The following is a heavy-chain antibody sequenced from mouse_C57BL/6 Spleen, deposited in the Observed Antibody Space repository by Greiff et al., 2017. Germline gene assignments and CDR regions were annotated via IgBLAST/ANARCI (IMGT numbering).Heavy chain of an antibody. CDR1: GYTFTSYG. J-gene: IGHJ2*01. D-gene: IGHD2-2*01. CDR2: IYPRSGNT. Sequence: QVQLQQSGAELARPGASVKLSCKASGYTFTSYGISWVKQRTGQGLEWIGEIYPRSGNTYSNEKFKGKATLTADKSSSTAYMELRSLTSEDSAVYFCARPYGYDGEDYFDYWGQGTTLTVSS. V-gene: IGHV1-81*01. CDR3: ARPYGYDGEDYFDY.